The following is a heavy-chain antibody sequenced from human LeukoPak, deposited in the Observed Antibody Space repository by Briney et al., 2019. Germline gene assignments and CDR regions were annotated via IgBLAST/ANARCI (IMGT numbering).Heavy chain of an antibody. V-gene: IGHV3-21*01. J-gene: IGHJ4*02. CDR3: ARDTEYYYDSSGYRTFDY. CDR2: ISSSSSYI. CDR1: GFTFSAYS. Sequence: GGSLRLSCAVSGFTFSAYSMNWVRQAPGKGLEWVSSISSSSSYIYYADSVKGRFTISRDNAKNSLYLQMNSLRAEDTAVYYCARDTEYYYDSSGYRTFDYWGQGTLVTVSS. D-gene: IGHD3-22*01.